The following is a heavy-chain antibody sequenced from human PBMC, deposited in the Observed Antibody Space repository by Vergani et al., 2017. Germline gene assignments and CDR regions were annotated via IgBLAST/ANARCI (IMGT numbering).Heavy chain of an antibody. J-gene: IGHJ4*02. CDR3: ASKRGACRAAYCHSYDF. Sequence: QVQLQESGPGLVKPSETLSLTCTVSGDSVISTDYHWGWIRQPPGKGLEWIGSMDYSGSTSYNPSLVSRISISFETPKNQFSLRLTSVTAADTAVYYCASKRGACRAAYCHSYDFWGPGTLVTVSS. D-gene: IGHD2-15*01. CDR2: MDYSGST. V-gene: IGHV4-39*01. CDR1: GDSVISTDYH.